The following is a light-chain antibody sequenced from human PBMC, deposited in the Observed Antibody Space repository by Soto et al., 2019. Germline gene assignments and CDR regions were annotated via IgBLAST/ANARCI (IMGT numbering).Light chain of an antibody. J-gene: IGKJ1*01. Sequence: EIVMTQSPGTLSLSPGETVTLSCRASRTISIWLALYQQKPGKAPKLLIYKASTLKSGVPSRFSGSGSGTEFTLTISSLQPDDFATYYCQHYNSYSEAFGQGTKVDIK. CDR1: RTISIW. CDR3: QHYNSYSEA. V-gene: IGKV1-5*03. CDR2: KAS.